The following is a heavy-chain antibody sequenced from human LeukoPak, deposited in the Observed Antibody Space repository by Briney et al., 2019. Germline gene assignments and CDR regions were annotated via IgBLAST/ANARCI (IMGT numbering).Heavy chain of an antibody. D-gene: IGHD3-22*01. CDR2: IYYSGST. J-gene: IGHJ4*02. CDR1: GGSISSGDYY. V-gene: IGHV4-30-4*01. Sequence: PSETLSLTCTVSGGSISSGDYYWSWIRQPPGTGLEWIGYIYYSGSTYYNPSLKSRVTVSVDTSKNQFSLKLSSVTAADTAVYYCAREGKLDSSGYTYWGQGTLVTVSS. CDR3: AREGKLDSSGYTY.